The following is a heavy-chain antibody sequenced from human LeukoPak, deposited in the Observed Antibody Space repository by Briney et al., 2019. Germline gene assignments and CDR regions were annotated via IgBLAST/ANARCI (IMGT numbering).Heavy chain of an antibody. Sequence: GGSLRLSCAASGFTFSSYEMNWVRQAPGKGLEWVSYIDSSGSNIHYADSVKGRFTISRDNAKNSLYLQMNSLRAEDTAVYYCAKERGYDSSGYYVAYFDYWGQGTLVTVSS. CDR2: IDSSGSNI. CDR3: AKERGYDSSGYYVAYFDY. V-gene: IGHV3-48*03. CDR1: GFTFSSYE. D-gene: IGHD3-22*01. J-gene: IGHJ4*02.